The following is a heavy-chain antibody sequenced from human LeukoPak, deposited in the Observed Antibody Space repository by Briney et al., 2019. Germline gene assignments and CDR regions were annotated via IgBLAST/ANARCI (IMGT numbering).Heavy chain of an antibody. J-gene: IGHJ4*02. CDR3: AKTMVRGVIITSFDFYY. Sequence: GGSPRLSCAASGFTFSSYAMHWVRQAPGKGLEWVAVISYDGSNKYYADSVKGRFTISRDNSKNTLYLQMNSLRAEDTAVYYCAKTMVRGVIITSFDFYYWGQGTLVTVSS. V-gene: IGHV3-30-3*02. CDR2: ISYDGSNK. CDR1: GFTFSSYA. D-gene: IGHD3-10*01.